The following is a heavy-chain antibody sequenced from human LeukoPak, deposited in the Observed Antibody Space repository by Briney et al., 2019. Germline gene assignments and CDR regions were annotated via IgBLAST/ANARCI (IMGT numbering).Heavy chain of an antibody. CDR1: GYTLTELS. J-gene: IGHJ6*02. CDR2: INPNSGGT. CDR3: ARDNRVYYYGMDV. V-gene: IGHV1-2*04. Sequence: VASVKVSCKVSGYTLTELSMHWVRQAPGQGLEWMGWINPNSGGTNYAQKFQGWVTMTRDTSISTAYMELSRLRSDDTAVYYCARDNRVYYYGMDVWCQGTTVTVSS. D-gene: IGHD6-13*01.